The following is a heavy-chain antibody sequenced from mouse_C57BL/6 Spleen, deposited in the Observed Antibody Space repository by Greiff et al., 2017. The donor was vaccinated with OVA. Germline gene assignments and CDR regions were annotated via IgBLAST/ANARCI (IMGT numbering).Heavy chain of an antibody. CDR3: AKGPSTMVTTEWFAY. V-gene: IGHV5-17*01. D-gene: IGHD2-2*01. Sequence: EVKVVESGGGLVKPGGSLKLSCAASGFTFSDYGMHWVRQAPEKGLEWVAYISSGSSTIYYADTVKGRFTISRDNAKNTLFLQMTSLRSEDTAMYYCAKGPSTMVTTEWFAYWGQGTLVTVSA. CDR2: ISSGSSTI. J-gene: IGHJ3*01. CDR1: GFTFSDYG.